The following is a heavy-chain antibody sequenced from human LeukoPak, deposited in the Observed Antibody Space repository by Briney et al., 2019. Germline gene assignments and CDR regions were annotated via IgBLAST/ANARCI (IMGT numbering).Heavy chain of an antibody. CDR2: ISYDGSNR. J-gene: IGHJ4*02. Sequence: PGGSLRLSCAASGFTFSSYAMHWVRQAPGKGLEWVAGISYDGSNRYYPDSVKGRFTISRDNSKNTLYLQMNSLRAEDTAVYYCAKDSRIRADYWGQGTLVTVSS. D-gene: IGHD2-15*01. CDR3: AKDSRIRADY. V-gene: IGHV3-30*04. CDR1: GFTFSSYA.